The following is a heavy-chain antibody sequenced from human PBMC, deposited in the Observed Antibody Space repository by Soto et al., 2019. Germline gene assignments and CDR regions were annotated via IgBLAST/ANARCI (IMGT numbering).Heavy chain of an antibody. CDR3: ARTYYYGSGSYGYYYGMDV. D-gene: IGHD3-10*01. CDR2: INPSGGSS. V-gene: IGHV1-46*01. J-gene: IGHJ6*02. CDR1: GYTFTSYY. Sequence: QVQLVQSGAEVKKPGASVKVSCKASGYTFTSYYMHWVRQAPGQGLEWMGIINPSGGSSSYAQKFQGRVTMTRDTSTSTVYVELSSLRSEDTAVYYCARTYYYGSGSYGYYYGMDVWGQGTTVTVSS.